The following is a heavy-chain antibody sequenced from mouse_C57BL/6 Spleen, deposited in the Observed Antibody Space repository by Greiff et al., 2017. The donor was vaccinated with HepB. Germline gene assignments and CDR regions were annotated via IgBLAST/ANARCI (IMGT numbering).Heavy chain of an antibody. CDR2: IYPGSGST. J-gene: IGHJ3*01. CDR3: AREGVGRLFAY. D-gene: IGHD3-3*01. Sequence: QVQLQQSGAELVKPGASVKMSCKASGYTFTSYWITWVKQRPGQGLEWIGDIYPGSGSTNYNEKFKSKATLTVDTSSSTAYMQLSSLTSEDSVVYYCAREGVGRLFAYWGQGTLVTVSA. V-gene: IGHV1-55*01. CDR1: GYTFTSYW.